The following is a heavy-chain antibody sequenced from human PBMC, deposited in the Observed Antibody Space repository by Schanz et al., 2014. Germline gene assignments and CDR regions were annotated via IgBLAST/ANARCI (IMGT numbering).Heavy chain of an antibody. Sequence: QVQLVQSGAEVKKPGASVKVSCKASEYSFTSYSMHWVRQAPGQRLEWMGWINTGSGDTKYPQKLQGRVTMTTDTSTSTAYMELRSLRSDDTAVYYCARDAADFYDILTEEDYWGQGTLVTVSS. CDR2: INTGSGDT. J-gene: IGHJ4*02. V-gene: IGHV1-3*04. D-gene: IGHD3-9*01. CDR3: ARDAADFYDILTEEDY. CDR1: EYSFTSYS.